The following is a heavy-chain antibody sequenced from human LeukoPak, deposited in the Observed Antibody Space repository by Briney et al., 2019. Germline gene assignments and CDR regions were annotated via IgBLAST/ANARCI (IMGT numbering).Heavy chain of an antibody. CDR2: IYYSGST. CDR1: GFTFSNAW. V-gene: IGHV4-59*08. Sequence: GSLRLSCAASGFTFSNAWMSWIRQPPGKGLEWIGYIYYSGSTNYNPSLKSRVTISVDTSKNQFSLKLSSVTAADTAVYYCAGLKGYYYGMDVWGQGTTVTVSS. CDR3: AGLKGYYYGMDV. J-gene: IGHJ6*02.